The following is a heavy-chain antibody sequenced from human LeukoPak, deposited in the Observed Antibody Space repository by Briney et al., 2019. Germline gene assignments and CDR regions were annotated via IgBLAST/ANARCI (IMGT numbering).Heavy chain of an antibody. D-gene: IGHD6-19*01. CDR2: INGAGSST. CDR3: ARVAVAGYDAFDI. J-gene: IGHJ3*02. CDR1: GFTFSSHW. V-gene: IGHV3-74*01. Sequence: GGSLRLSCAASGFTFSSHWMHWVRQAPGKGLVWVSRINGAGSSTSYADSVKGRFIISRDNAKNTLYLQVNSLRAEDTAMYYCARVAVAGYDAFDIWAQGQWSPSLQ.